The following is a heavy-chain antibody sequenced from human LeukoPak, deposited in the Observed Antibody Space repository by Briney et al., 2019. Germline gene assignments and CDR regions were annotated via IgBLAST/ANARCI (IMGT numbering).Heavy chain of an antibody. V-gene: IGHV1-69*13. Sequence: SVKVSCKAAGGTFSSYAISWVRQAPGQGLEWMGGIIPIFGTANYAQKFQGRVTITADESTSTAYLELSSLRSEDTAVYYCAREKSPRLQLWPHQEQEAYYYGMDVWGQGTTVTVSS. CDR2: IIPIFGTA. CDR3: AREKSPRLQLWPHQEQEAYYYGMDV. D-gene: IGHD5-18*01. J-gene: IGHJ6*02. CDR1: GGTFSSYA.